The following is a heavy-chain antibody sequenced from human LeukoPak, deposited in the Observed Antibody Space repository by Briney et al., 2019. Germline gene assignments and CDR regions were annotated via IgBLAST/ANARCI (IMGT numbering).Heavy chain of an antibody. CDR2: ISAYNSDT. Sequence: ASVKVSCKASGFTFNHFGISWVRQAPGQGLEWMGWISAYNSDTKYTQKFQGRVTMTTDSSTSTAYMELRSLRSDDTAVYYCARDPSNTSGWNIYSDYWGQGTLVTVSS. D-gene: IGHD6-19*01. V-gene: IGHV1-18*01. J-gene: IGHJ4*02. CDR3: ARDPSNTSGWNIYSDY. CDR1: GFTFNHFG.